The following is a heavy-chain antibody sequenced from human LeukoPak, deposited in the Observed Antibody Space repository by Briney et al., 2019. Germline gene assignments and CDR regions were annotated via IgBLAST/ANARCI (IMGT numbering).Heavy chain of an antibody. CDR1: GYIFTNYW. Sequence: GESLKISCKGSGYIFTNYWIGWVRQMPGKGLEWMGIIYPGDSDTRYSPAFQGQVTFSADKSISTAYLQWSSLKASDTAMYYCARQEGYWFDPWGQGTLVTVSS. CDR3: ARQEGYWFDP. J-gene: IGHJ5*02. CDR2: IYPGDSDT. V-gene: IGHV5-51*01.